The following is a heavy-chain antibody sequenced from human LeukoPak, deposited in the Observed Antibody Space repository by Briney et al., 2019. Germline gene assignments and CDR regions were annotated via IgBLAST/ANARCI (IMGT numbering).Heavy chain of an antibody. V-gene: IGHV3-33*01. D-gene: IGHD6-19*01. CDR2: IWYDGSNK. CDR3: ASSSKQWLPLTIGY. CDR1: GFTFSSYG. J-gene: IGHJ4*02. Sequence: GGSLRLSCAASGFTFSSYGMHWVRQAPGKGLGWVAVIWYDGSNKYYADSVKGRFTISRDNSKNTLYLQMNSLRAEDTAVYYCASSSKQWLPLTIGYWGQGTLVTVSS.